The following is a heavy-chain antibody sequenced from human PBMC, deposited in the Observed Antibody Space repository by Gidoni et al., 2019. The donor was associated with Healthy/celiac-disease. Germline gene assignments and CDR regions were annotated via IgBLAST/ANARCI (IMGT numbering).Heavy chain of an antibody. CDR1: GFTFRSYS. J-gene: IGHJ4*02. CDR3: ARADYIVVVVAATFDY. D-gene: IGHD2-15*01. Sequence: EVQLVESGGGLVKPGGSLSLSCAASGFTFRSYSMNWVRQAPGKGLALVSSISSSSSYIYYADSVKSRFTITRDNAKNSLYLQMNSLRAEDTAVYYCARADYIVVVVAATFDYWGQGTLVTVSS. CDR2: ISSSSSYI. V-gene: IGHV3-21*01.